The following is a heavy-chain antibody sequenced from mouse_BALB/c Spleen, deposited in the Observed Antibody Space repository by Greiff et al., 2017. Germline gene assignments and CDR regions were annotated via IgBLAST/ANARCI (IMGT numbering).Heavy chain of an antibody. CDR3: ARPLTGNYFDY. CDR1: GFTFSSYG. J-gene: IGHJ2*01. D-gene: IGHD4-1*01. V-gene: IGHV5-6*01. CDR2: ISSGGSYT. Sequence: EVKLVESGGDLVKPGGSLKLSCAASGFTFSSYGMSWVRQTPDKRLEWVATISSGGSYTYYPDSVKGRVTISRDNAKNTLYLQMSSLKSEDTAMYYCARPLTGNYFDYWGQGTTLTVSS.